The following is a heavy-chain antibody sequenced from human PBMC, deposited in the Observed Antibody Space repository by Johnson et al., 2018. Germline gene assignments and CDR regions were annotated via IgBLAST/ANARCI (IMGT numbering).Heavy chain of an antibody. CDR1: GFTFSRYS. Sequence: VQLVQSGGGLVQPGGSLRLSCAASGFTFSRYSMNWVRQAPGKGLEWISYISSSTSTIYYADSVRGRFTISRDNAKISLYLQMNSLRAEDTAVYYCANDLGSSGPYYYYYGLDVWGQGTTVTVSS. D-gene: IGHD6-6*01. CDR3: ANDLGSSGPYYYYYGLDV. V-gene: IGHV3-48*01. CDR2: ISSSTSTI. J-gene: IGHJ6*02.